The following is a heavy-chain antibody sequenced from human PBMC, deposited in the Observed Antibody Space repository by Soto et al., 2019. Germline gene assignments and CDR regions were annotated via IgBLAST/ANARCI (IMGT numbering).Heavy chain of an antibody. CDR2: ISWDGGST. J-gene: IGHJ2*01. V-gene: IGHV3-43*01. Sequence: EVQLVESGGVVVQPGGSLRLSCAASGFTFDDYTMHWVRQAPGKGLEWVSLISWDGGSTYYADSVKGRFTISRDNSKNSLYLQMNSLRTEDTALYYCAKDEDYGDYVGYFDLWGRGTLFTVSS. CDR3: AKDEDYGDYVGYFDL. D-gene: IGHD4-17*01. CDR1: GFTFDDYT.